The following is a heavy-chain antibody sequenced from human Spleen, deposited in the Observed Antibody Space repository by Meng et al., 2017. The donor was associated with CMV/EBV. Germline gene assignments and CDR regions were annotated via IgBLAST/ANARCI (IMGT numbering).Heavy chain of an antibody. J-gene: IGHJ5*02. V-gene: IGHV4-39*01. CDR3: ARLRAGMPRQTGWVDP. D-gene: IGHD2-2*01. CDR1: SISSSSYY. CDR2: IYYSGST. Sequence: SISSSSYYWGWIRQPPGKGLEWIGSIYYSGSTYYNPSLKSRVTISVDTSKNQFSLRLSSVTAADTAVYYCARLRAGMPRQTGWVDPWGQGTLVTVSS.